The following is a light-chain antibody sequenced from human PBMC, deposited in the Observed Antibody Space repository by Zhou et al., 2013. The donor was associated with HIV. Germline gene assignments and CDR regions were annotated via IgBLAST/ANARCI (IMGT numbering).Light chain of an antibody. J-gene: IGKJ2*03. CDR3: QQYGSSRYS. Sequence: EIMLTQSPGTLSLSPGVRATLSCRASQSVTSSYLAWYQQKPGQAPRLLIYGASSRATGIPDRISGSGSGTDFTLTISRLEPEDFAVYYCQQYGSSRYSFGQGTKLXIK. CDR2: GAS. V-gene: IGKV3-20*01. CDR1: QSVTSSY.